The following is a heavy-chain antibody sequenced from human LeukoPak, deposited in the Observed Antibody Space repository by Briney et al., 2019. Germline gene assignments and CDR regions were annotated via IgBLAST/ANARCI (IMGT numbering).Heavy chain of an antibody. D-gene: IGHD1-26*01. V-gene: IGHV1-8*03. CDR3: ARGIAYSGSSRWFDP. CDR2: MNPNSGNT. Sequence: ASVKVSCKASGYTFTGYYMHWVRQATGQGLEWMGWMNPNSGNTGYAQKFQGRVTITRNTSISTAYMELSSLRSEDTAVYYCARGIAYSGSSRWFDPWGQGTLVTVSS. J-gene: IGHJ5*02. CDR1: GYTFTGYY.